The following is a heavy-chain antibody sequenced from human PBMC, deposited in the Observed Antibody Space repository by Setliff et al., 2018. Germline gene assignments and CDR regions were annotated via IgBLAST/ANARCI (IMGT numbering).Heavy chain of an antibody. CDR3: AREQWLDPPGYYYMDV. Sequence: SETLSLTCTVSGGSISSYYWSWIRQPAGKGLEWIGHIYIGGSANYNPSLKSRVTMLIDKSKNQFSLKLHSVTAADMAVYYCAREQWLDPPGYYYMDVWAKGTTVTVSS. CDR2: IYIGGSA. J-gene: IGHJ6*03. CDR1: GGSISSYY. D-gene: IGHD6-19*01. V-gene: IGHV4-4*07.